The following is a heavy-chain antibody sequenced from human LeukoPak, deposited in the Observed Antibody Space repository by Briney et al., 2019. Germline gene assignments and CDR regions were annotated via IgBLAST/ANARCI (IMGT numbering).Heavy chain of an antibody. CDR1: GFTFGDYA. Sequence: PGRSLRLSCAAAGFTFGDYAMHWVRQAPGKGLEWVSGISWNSDTIGYADSVKGRFSISRDTAKNSLYLQMNSLRPEDTALYFCAKVGGLGSYYKSPYFASWGQGTLVTASS. V-gene: IGHV3-9*01. J-gene: IGHJ4*02. CDR2: ISWNSDTI. D-gene: IGHD3-10*01. CDR3: AKVGGLGSYYKSPYFAS.